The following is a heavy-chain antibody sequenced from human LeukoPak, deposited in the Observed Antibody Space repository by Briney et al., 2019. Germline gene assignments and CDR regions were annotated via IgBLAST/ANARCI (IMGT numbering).Heavy chain of an antibody. V-gene: IGHV1-2*02. CDR2: INPSSGGT. CDR3: ARDRGSSWYVDY. Sequence: ASVMVSCKTSGYTFTSYYIHWVRQAPGQGLEWMVWINPSSGGTEYAQKFQGRVTMTGDTSISTAYMELSRLRSDDTAVYYCARDRGSSWYVDYWGQGTLVTVSS. CDR1: GYTFTSYY. J-gene: IGHJ4*02. D-gene: IGHD6-13*01.